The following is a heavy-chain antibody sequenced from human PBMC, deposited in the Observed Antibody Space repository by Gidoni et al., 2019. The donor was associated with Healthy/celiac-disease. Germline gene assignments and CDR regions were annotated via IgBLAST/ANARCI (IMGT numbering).Heavy chain of an antibody. J-gene: IGHJ4*02. D-gene: IGHD3-9*01. CDR1: GFSLSTSGVG. Sequence: QITLKESGPTLVKPTQTLPLTFTFSGFSLSTSGVGVGWIRQPPGKALEWLALIYWDDDKRYSPSLKSRLTITKDTSKNQVVLTMTNMDPVDTATYYCAHTLLYYDILTGYSSGDYFDYWGQGTLVTVSS. CDR3: AHTLLYYDILTGYSSGDYFDY. V-gene: IGHV2-5*02. CDR2: IYWDDDK.